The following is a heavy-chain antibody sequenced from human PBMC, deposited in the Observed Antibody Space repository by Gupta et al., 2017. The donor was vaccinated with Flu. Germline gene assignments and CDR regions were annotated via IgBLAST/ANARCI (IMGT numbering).Heavy chain of an antibody. Sequence: QLQLQESGPGLVKPSETLSLTCPVSGGSISSSSYYWGWIRQPPGKGLEWIGSIYYSGSTYYNPSLKSRVTISVDTSKNQFSLKLSSVTAADTAVYYCAKGSGSRLPFDYWGQGTLVTVSS. CDR3: AKGSGSRLPFDY. CDR1: GGSISSSSYY. J-gene: IGHJ4*02. D-gene: IGHD3-10*01. V-gene: IGHV4-39*01. CDR2: IYYSGST.